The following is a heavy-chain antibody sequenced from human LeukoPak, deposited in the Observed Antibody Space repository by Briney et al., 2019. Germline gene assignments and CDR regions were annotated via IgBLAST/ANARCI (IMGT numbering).Heavy chain of an antibody. CDR3: ANEIRPNDY. CDR1: GFTFSSSA. CDR2: ISNNGGYT. Sequence: GGSLRLSCAASGFTFSSSAMSWVRQAPGKGLEWVSAISNNGGYTYYADSVQGRFTISRDNSKSTLCLQMNSLRAEDTAVYYCANEIRPNDYWGQGTQVTVSS. V-gene: IGHV3-23*01. J-gene: IGHJ4*02. D-gene: IGHD4-17*01.